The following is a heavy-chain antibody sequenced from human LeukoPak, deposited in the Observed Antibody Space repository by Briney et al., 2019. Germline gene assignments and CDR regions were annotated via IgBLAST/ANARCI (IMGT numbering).Heavy chain of an antibody. D-gene: IGHD5-18*01. V-gene: IGHV1-2*02. Sequence: ASVKVSCKASLYTFTGYYMHWLRQAPGQGLEWMGWINPNSGGTNYAQKFQGRVTMTRDTSISTAYMELSRLRSDDTGVYYCAPGYQGYFDYWGQGTLVTVSS. J-gene: IGHJ4*02. CDR2: INPNSGGT. CDR3: APGYQGYFDY. CDR1: LYTFTGYY.